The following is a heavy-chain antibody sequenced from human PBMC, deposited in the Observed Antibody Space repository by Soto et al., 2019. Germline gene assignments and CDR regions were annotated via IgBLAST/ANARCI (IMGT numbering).Heavy chain of an antibody. Sequence: QVQLVESGGGLVKPGGSLRLSCATSGFTFSDYYMSWIRQAPGKGLEWVSYIGTRGNTKYYADSVRGRFTISRDNAKNSLYLQMNILSADDTAVYYCARDGTEYYGEYYAYWGHGIPVTVSS. V-gene: IGHV3-11*01. J-gene: IGHJ4*01. D-gene: IGHD4-17*01. CDR2: IGTRGNTK. CDR3: ARDGTEYYGEYYAY. CDR1: GFTFSDYY.